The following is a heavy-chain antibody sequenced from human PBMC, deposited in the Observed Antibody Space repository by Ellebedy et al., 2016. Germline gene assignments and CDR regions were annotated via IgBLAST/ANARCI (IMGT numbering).Heavy chain of an antibody. J-gene: IGHJ4*02. D-gene: IGHD5-18*01. CDR1: GFTFSNAW. V-gene: IGHV3-15*07. CDR3: TTVYRYNYDSV. CDR2: IKSKTDGGAA. Sequence: GGSLRLSCPASGFTFSNAWMNWVRQAPGKGLEWVGRIKSKTDGGAADYAAPVKGRFTISRDDSKNTLYLQMNSLKTEDTAVYFCTTVYRYNYDSVWGQGTLVTVSS.